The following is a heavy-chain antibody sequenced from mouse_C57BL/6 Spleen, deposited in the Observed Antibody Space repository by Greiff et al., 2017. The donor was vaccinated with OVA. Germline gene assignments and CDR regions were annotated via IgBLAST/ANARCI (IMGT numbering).Heavy chain of an antibody. V-gene: IGHV5-4*01. D-gene: IGHD2-4*01. CDR3: ARAYDFLGGYYAMDY. J-gene: IGHJ4*01. CDR1: GFTFSSYA. Sequence: EVQGVASGGGLVKPGGSLKLSCAASGFTFSSYAMSWVRQTPEKRLEWVATISDGGSYTYYPDNVKGRFTISRDNAKNNLYLQMSHLKSEDTAMYYCARAYDFLGGYYAMDYWGQGTSVTVSS. CDR2: ISDGGSYT.